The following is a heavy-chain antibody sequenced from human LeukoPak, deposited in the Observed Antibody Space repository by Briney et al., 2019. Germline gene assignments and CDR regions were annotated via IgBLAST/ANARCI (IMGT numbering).Heavy chain of an antibody. V-gene: IGHV3-66*01. CDR3: AGAQYNDRSGYYYVY. J-gene: IGHJ4*02. CDR1: GFTVSSNY. CDR2: IYSGGST. Sequence: GGSLRRSCAASGFTVSSNYMSWVRQAPGKGLEWVSAIYSGGSTYYADSVKGRFTISRDDSKNTLYLQMNSLRAEDTAVHYCAGAQYNDRSGYYYVYWGQGTLVTVSS. D-gene: IGHD3-22*01.